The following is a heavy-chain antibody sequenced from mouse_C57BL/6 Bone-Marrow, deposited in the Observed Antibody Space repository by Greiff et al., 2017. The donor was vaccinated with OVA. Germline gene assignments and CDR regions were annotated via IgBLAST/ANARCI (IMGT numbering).Heavy chain of an antibody. CDR2: INPNNGGT. Sequence: EVKLQESGPELVKPGASVKIPCKASGYTFTDYNMDWVKQSHGKSLEWIGDINPNNGGTIYNQKFKGKATLTVDKSSSTAYMELRSLTSEDTAVYYCARSTTVENYFDYWGQGTTLTVSS. CDR3: ARSTTVENYFDY. V-gene: IGHV1-18*01. J-gene: IGHJ2*01. D-gene: IGHD1-1*01. CDR1: GYTFTDYN.